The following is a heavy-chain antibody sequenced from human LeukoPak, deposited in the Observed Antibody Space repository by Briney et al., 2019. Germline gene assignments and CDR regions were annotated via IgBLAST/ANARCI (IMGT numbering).Heavy chain of an antibody. V-gene: IGHV4-34*01. CDR3: ARDHSSSWYSDY. CDR2: INHSGST. D-gene: IGHD6-13*01. CDR1: GFTFSSYE. Sequence: PGGSLRLSCAASGFTFSSYEMNWIRQPPGKGLEWIGEINHSGSTNYNPSLKSRVTISVDTPKNQFSLKLSSVTAADTAVYYCARDHSSSWYSDYWGQGTLVTVSS. J-gene: IGHJ4*02.